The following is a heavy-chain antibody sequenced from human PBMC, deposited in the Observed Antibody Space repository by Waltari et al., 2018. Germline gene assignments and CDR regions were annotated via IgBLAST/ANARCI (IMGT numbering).Heavy chain of an antibody. V-gene: IGHV3-7*01. J-gene: IGHJ2*01. Sequence: EVQLVESGGGLVQPGGSLRLSCAASGFTFSSYWMRWVRQAPGKGLEWVANIKQDGSEKYYVDSVKGRFTISRDNAKNSLYLQMNSLRAEDTAVYYCARGLRRWYFDLWGRGTLVTVSS. CDR1: GFTFSSYW. D-gene: IGHD4-17*01. CDR2: IKQDGSEK. CDR3: ARGLRRWYFDL.